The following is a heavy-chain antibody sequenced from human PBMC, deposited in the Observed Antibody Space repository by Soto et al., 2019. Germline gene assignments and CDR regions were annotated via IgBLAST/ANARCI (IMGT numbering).Heavy chain of an antibody. CDR2: ISYDGSNK. V-gene: IGHV3-30*18. Sequence: QVQLVESGGGVVQPGRSLRLSCAASGFTFSSYGMHWVRQAPGKGLEWVAVISYDGSNKYYADSVKGRFTISRDNSKNTLYLQMNSLRAEHTAVYYCAKDRYSREKLTTELDYWGQGTLVTVSS. CDR1: GFTFSSYG. J-gene: IGHJ4*02. CDR3: AKDRYSREKLTTELDY. D-gene: IGHD6-13*01.